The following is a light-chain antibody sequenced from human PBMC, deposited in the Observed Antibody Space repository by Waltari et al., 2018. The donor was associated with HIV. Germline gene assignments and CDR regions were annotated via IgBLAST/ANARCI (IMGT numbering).Light chain of an antibody. CDR3: AAWDDSLNSFV. J-gene: IGLJ1*01. V-gene: IGLV1-47*01. Sequence: QSVLTQPPSASATPGQRVTISCSGGSSNTGSNYVYWYQQIPGTAPKLLIYRNNQLPSRVPDRFSGSKSGTSASLAISGLQSEDEADYYCAAWDDSLNSFVFGTGTRVTVL. CDR1: SSNTGSNY. CDR2: RNN.